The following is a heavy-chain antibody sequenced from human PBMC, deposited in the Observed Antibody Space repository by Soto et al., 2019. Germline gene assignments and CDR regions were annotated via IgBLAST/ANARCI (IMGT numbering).Heavy chain of an antibody. CDR1: GFTFNTFG. CDR3: ARDARIAVAYGMDV. Sequence: QVQLGESGGGVVQPGRSLRLSCAASGFTFNTFGMHWVRQAPGKGLEWVAVIWYDGGEKHYAASVKGRFTISRDNSKNTLFLQMNSLRAEDTAVYYCARDARIAVAYGMDVWGQGTTVTVSS. CDR2: IWYDGGEK. J-gene: IGHJ6*02. V-gene: IGHV3-33*01. D-gene: IGHD6-19*01.